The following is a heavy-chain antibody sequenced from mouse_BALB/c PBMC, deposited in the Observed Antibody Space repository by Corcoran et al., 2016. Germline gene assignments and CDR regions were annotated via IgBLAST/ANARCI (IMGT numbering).Heavy chain of an antibody. CDR1: GYTFTDYY. D-gene: IGHD4-1*01. Sequence: QIQLQQSGPELVNPGAYVKTSCKASGYTFTDYYINWVKQKPGQGLDWIGEILPGSGSTNYNEKFKGKATFTADTSSNTAYMQLSSLTSEDSAVYYCAREGELGDYFDYWGQGTTLTVS. CDR3: AREGELGDYFDY. CDR2: ILPGSGST. V-gene: IGHV1-84*01. J-gene: IGHJ2*01.